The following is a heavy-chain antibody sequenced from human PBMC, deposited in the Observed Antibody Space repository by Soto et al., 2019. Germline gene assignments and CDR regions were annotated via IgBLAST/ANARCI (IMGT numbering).Heavy chain of an antibody. CDR2: INHSGSV. CDR3: ARGVGYYYMDV. Sequence: PSETLSLTCAVYGGSFSGYYWSWIRQPPGKGLEWIGEINHSGSVNYNPSLESRLTMSVDTSKNQISLRLSSVTAADTALYYCARGVGYYYMDVWGEGTTVTVSS. J-gene: IGHJ6*03. V-gene: IGHV4-34*01. CDR1: GGSFSGYY.